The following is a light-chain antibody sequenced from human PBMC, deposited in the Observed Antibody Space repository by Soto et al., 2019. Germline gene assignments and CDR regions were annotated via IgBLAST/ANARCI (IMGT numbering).Light chain of an antibody. CDR2: GAS. V-gene: IGKV3-15*01. CDR1: QSVSSD. Sequence: EIVMTQSPATLSVSPGERATRSCRASQSVSSDLAWYQQKPGQAPRLLIYGASTRATGIPARFSGSGSGTEVTLTISSLQSEDFAVYYCQQYNNWPPLTFGGGTKVEIK. J-gene: IGKJ4*01. CDR3: QQYNNWPPLT.